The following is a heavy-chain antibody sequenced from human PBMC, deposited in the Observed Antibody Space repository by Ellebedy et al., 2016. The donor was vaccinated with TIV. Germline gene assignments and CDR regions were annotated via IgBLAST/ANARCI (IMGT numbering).Heavy chain of an antibody. CDR3: ASSIAVAMLGAFDI. V-gene: IGHV3-53*01. J-gene: IGHJ3*02. CDR2: IYSGGST. D-gene: IGHD6-19*01. Sequence: GESLKISCAASGFTVSSNYMSWVRQAPGKGLEWVSVIYSGGSTYYADSVKGRFTISRDNSKNTLYLQMNSLRAEDTAVYYCASSIAVAMLGAFDIWGQGTMVTVSS. CDR1: GFTVSSNY.